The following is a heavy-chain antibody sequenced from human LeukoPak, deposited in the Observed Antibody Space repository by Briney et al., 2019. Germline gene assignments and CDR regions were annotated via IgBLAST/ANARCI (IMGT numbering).Heavy chain of an antibody. D-gene: IGHD3-9*01. CDR2: IYYSGST. CDR3: ARHPTLRYSDWFSSLGAFDI. CDR1: GGSISSSSYY. Sequence: SETLSLTCTVSGGSISSSSYYWGWIRQPPGKGLEWIGSIYYSGSTYYNPSLKSRVTISVDTSKNQFSLKLSSVTAADTAVYYCARHPTLRYSDWFSSLGAFDIWGQGTMVTVSS. J-gene: IGHJ3*02. V-gene: IGHV4-39*01.